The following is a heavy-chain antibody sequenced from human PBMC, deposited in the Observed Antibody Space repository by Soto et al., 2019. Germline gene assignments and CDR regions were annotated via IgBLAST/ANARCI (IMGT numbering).Heavy chain of an antibody. Sequence: SETLSLTCAVSGGSISSSNWWSWVRQPPGKGLEWIGEIYHSGSTNYNPSLKSRVTISVGKSKNQFSLKLSSVTAADTAVYYCASSGWERTEDYWGQGTLVTISS. J-gene: IGHJ4*02. CDR1: GGSISSSNW. V-gene: IGHV4-4*02. CDR2: IYHSGST. CDR3: ASSGWERTEDY. D-gene: IGHD6-19*01.